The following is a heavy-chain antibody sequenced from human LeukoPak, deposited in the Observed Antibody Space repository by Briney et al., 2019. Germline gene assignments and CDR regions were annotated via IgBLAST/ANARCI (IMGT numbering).Heavy chain of an antibody. CDR1: GGSFSGYY. CDR3: ATYYYGSGSYYRSIPPGFDY. D-gene: IGHD3-10*01. V-gene: IGHV4-34*01. Sequence: PSETLSLTCAVYGGSFSGYYWSWLRQPPGKGLEWIGEINHSGSNNHNPSLKRRVTISVDTSKNQFSLKLSSVTAADTAVYYCATYYYGSGSYYRSIPPGFDYWGQETLVTVSS. CDR2: INHSGSN. J-gene: IGHJ4*02.